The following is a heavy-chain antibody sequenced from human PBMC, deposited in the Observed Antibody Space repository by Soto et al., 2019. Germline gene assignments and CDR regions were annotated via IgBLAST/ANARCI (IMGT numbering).Heavy chain of an antibody. CDR2: IYNSGST. V-gene: IGHV4-39*07. CDR1: NGSINSTNKY. J-gene: IGHJ3*02. CDR3: ATYRKFFQI. Sequence: SETLSLTCSVSNGSINSTNKYWGWIRQPPGKGLEWIGFIYNSGSTYYNSSLKSRVTISVDRSKNHFFLNLTSVTAADTAVYYCATYRKFFQIWGQGTKVTVSS.